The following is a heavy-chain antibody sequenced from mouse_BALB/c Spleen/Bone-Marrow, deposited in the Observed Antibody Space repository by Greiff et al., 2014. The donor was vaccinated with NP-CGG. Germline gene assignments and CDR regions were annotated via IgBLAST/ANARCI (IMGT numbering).Heavy chain of an antibody. D-gene: IGHD3-3*01. CDR3: TREGTFLAY. CDR2: INPSNGGT. Sequence: VQLQQSGAELVKPGASVKLSCKSSGHTFTSYYTYWVKQRPGQGLEWIGGINPSNGGTNFNEKLKSKATLTVDKSSSTAYMQLSSLTSEDSAVYYCTREGTFLAYWGQGTLVTVSA. CDR1: GHTFTSYY. V-gene: IGHV1S81*02. J-gene: IGHJ3*01.